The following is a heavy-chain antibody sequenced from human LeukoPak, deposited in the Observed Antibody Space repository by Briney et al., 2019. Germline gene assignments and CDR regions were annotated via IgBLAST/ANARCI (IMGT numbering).Heavy chain of an antibody. D-gene: IGHD2-2*01. V-gene: IGHV3-30-3*01. CDR1: GFTFSSYA. CDR2: ISYDGSNK. J-gene: IGHJ4*02. CDR3: ECRDSYRY. Sequence: PGGSLRLSCAASGFTFSSYAMHWVRQAPGKGLEWVAVISYDGSNKYYADSVKGRFTISRDNSKNTLYLRMNSLRAEDTAVYYCECRDSYRYWGQGTLVTVSS.